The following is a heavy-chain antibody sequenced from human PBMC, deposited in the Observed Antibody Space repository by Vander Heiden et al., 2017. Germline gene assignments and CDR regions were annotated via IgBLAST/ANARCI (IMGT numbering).Heavy chain of an antibody. CDR1: GFTFRSYA. Sequence: EVQLLESGGGLVQPGGSLSLSCAASGFTFRSYAMSWVRQAPGKGREWVSAISGSGGSTYYADSVKGRFTISRDNSKNTLYLQMNSLRAEDTAVYYCAKVTLWFGELSIQAIDYWGQGTLVTVSS. CDR3: AKVTLWFGELSIQAIDY. V-gene: IGHV3-23*01. D-gene: IGHD3-10*01. CDR2: ISGSGGST. J-gene: IGHJ4*02.